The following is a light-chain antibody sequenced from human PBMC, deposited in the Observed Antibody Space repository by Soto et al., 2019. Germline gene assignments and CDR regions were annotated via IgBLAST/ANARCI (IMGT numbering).Light chain of an antibody. V-gene: IGLV2-11*01. CDR2: DVS. CDR3: SSYAGSNNYV. J-gene: IGLJ1*01. Sequence: QSALTQPRSVSGSPGQSVTISCTGTSSDVGGYDFVSWYQQHPGKAPKLMISDVSKRPSGVPDRFSGSKSGNTASLTISGLQAEDEGDYYCSSYAGSNNYVFGTGTKLTVL. CDR1: SSDVGGYDF.